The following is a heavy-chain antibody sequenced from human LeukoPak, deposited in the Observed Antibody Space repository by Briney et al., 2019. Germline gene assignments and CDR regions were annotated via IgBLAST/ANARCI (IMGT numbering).Heavy chain of an antibody. CDR1: GVSIDYATYQ. CDR2: ISKSGTT. CDR3: ARLLGPLDYVWGSSRSD. J-gene: IGHJ4*02. Sequence: SETLSLTCTVSGVSIDYATYQWTWIRQSAGKGLEWIGLISKSGTTNYNPPHKSRVTISIDTTKNQFSLKLTSVTAADTAVYYCARLLGPLDYVWGSSRSDWGQGTLVTVSS. V-gene: IGHV4-61*02. D-gene: IGHD3-16*02.